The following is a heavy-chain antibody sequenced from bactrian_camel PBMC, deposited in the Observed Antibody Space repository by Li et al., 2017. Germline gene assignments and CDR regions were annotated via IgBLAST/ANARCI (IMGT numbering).Heavy chain of an antibody. V-gene: IGHV3S40*01. Sequence: VQLVESGGGLVQPGGSLRLSCVASGFTFGSHDMIWVRQAAGKGLEWVSGINWNGETTYYPDSVKGRFTISRDNAKNTVYLQLDSLKTEDTAMYYCAADALPSGASDFNGWGQGTQVTVS. CDR2: INWNGETT. CDR3: AADALPSGASDFNG. J-gene: IGHJ4*01. D-gene: IGHD1*01. CDR1: GFTFGSHD.